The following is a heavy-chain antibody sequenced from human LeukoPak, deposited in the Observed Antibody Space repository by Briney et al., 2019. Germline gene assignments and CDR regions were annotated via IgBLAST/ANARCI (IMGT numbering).Heavy chain of an antibody. CDR3: ARPDGTELFDY. J-gene: IGHJ4*02. CDR2: TKQDGSDK. Sequence: PGGSLRLSCAASGFTFSSYWMTWVRQAPGKGLEWVANTKQDGSDKYYVDSVKGRFTISRDNAKNSLYLQMNSLRAEDTAVYYCARPDGTELFDYWGQGILVTVSS. D-gene: IGHD1-7*01. V-gene: IGHV3-7*01. CDR1: GFTFSSYW.